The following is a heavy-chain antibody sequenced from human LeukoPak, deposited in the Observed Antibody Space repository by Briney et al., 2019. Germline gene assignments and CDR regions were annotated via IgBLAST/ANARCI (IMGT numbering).Heavy chain of an antibody. CDR2: ISSSSSYI. CDR1: GFTFSSYS. V-gene: IGHV3-21*01. D-gene: IGHD2-15*01. J-gene: IGHJ6*02. CDR3: ARVVAAGYYGMVV. Sequence: PGGSLRLSCAASGFTFSSYSMNWVRQAPGKGLEWVSSISSSSSYIYYADSVKGRFTISRDNAKNSLYLQMNSLRAEDTAVYYCARVVAAGYYGMVVWGQGTTVTVSS.